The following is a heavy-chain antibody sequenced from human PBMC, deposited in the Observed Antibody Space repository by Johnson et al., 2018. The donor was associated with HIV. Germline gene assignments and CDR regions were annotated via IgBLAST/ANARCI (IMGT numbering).Heavy chain of an antibody. CDR2: IQYDGSNK. J-gene: IGHJ3*02. D-gene: IGHD3-16*01. CDR3: RAGGI. CDR1: GFSFNSYG. Sequence: QVQLVESGGGVVQPGGSLRLSCAASGFSFNSYGMHWVRQAPGKGLEWVAFIQYDGSNKYYADSVKGRFTISRDNSKNTLYLQMNSLRAEDTAVYYCRAGGIWGQVTMVTVSS. V-gene: IGHV3-30*02.